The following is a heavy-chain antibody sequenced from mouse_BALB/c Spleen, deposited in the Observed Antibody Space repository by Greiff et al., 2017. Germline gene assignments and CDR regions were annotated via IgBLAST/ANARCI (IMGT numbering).Heavy chain of an antibody. CDR2: ISSGSSTI. Sequence: EVNVVESGGGLVQPGGSRKLSCAASGFTFSSFGMHWVRQAPEKGLEWVAYISSGSSTIYYADTVKGRFTISRDNPKNTLFLQMTSLRSEDTAMYYCARERDYFDYWGQGTTLTVSS. CDR3: ARERDYFDY. J-gene: IGHJ2*01. CDR1: GFTFSSFG. V-gene: IGHV5-17*02.